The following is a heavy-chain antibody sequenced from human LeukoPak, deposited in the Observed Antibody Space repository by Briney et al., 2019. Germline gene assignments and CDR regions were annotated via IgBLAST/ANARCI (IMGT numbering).Heavy chain of an antibody. CDR1: GFTFSSYA. Sequence: GGSLRLSCAASGFTFSSYAMSWVRQAPGKGLEWVSAISGSGGSTYYADSVKGRFTISRNNSKNTLYLQMNSLRAEDTAVYYCARESRYSGSYSDAFDIWGQGTMVTVSS. D-gene: IGHD1-26*01. V-gene: IGHV3-23*01. CDR2: ISGSGGST. J-gene: IGHJ3*02. CDR3: ARESRYSGSYSDAFDI.